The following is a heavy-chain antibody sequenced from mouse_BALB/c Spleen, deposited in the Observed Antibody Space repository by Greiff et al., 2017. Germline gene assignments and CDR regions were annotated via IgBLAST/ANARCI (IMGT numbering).Heavy chain of an antibody. V-gene: IGHV5-12-2*01. CDR2: ISNGGGST. CDR1: GFTFSSYT. D-gene: IGHD2-1*01. J-gene: IGHJ3*01. Sequence: EVQLVESGGGLVQPGGSLKLSCAASGFTFSSYTMSWVRQTPEKRLEWVAYISNGGGSTYYPDTVKGRFTISRDNAKNTLYLQMSSLKSEDTAMYYCARRNDGNWFAYWGQGTLVTVSA. CDR3: ARRNDGNWFAY.